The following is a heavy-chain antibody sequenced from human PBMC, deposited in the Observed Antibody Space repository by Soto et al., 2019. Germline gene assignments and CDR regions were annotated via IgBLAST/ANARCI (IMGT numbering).Heavy chain of an antibody. CDR2: IDPSDSYT. V-gene: IGHV5-10-1*01. D-gene: IGHD4-17*01. CDR3: ASTTVTQYYYYYGMDV. J-gene: IGHJ6*02. CDR1: GYSFTSYW. Sequence: GESLKISCKGSGYSFTSYWISWVRQMPGKGLEWMGRIDPSDSYTNYSPSFQGHVTISAGKSISTAYLQWSSLKASDTAMYYCASTTVTQYYYYYGMDVWGQGTTVTVSS.